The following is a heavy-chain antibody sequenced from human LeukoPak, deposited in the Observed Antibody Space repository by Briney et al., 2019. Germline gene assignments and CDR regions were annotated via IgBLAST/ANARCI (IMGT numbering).Heavy chain of an antibody. CDR1: GFTFSSYA. V-gene: IGHV3-23*01. J-gene: IGHJ4*02. CDR2: ISGSGGST. D-gene: IGHD1-1*01. CDR3: SKVRTGHYFDY. Sequence: GGSLRLSCAASGFTFSSYAMSWVRQAPGEGLEWVSAISGSGGSTYYADSVKGRFTISRDKSNNTLFLQMNSLRAEDTAVYYCSKVRTGHYFDYWGQGTLVTVSS.